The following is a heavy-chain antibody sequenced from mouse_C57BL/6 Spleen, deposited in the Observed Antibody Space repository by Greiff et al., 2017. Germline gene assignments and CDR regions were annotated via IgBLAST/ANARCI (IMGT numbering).Heavy chain of an antibody. J-gene: IGHJ2*01. D-gene: IGHD1-1*01. Sequence: QVQLKQPGAELVKPGASVKLSCKASGYTFTSYWMHWVKQRPGQGLEWIGMIHPNSGSTNYNEKFKSKATLTVDKSSSTAYMQLSSLTSEDSAVYYCARGKGHYYGSSYVYFDYWGQGTTLTVSS. CDR2: IHPNSGST. CDR1: GYTFTSYW. V-gene: IGHV1-64*01. CDR3: ARGKGHYYGSSYVYFDY.